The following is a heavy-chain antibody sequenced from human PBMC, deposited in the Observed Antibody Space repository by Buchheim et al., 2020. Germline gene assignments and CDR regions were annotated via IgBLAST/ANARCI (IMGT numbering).Heavy chain of an antibody. CDR1: GGSFSGYY. D-gene: IGHD3-16*01. V-gene: IGHV4-34*01. Sequence: QVQLQQWGAGLLKPSETLSLTCAVYGGSFSGYYWSWIRQPPGKGLEWIGYIYYSGSTYYNPSLKSRVTISVDTSKNQFSLKLSSVTAADTAVYYCARVTGVWDHTNSYYFDYWGQGTL. CDR3: ARVTGVWDHTNSYYFDY. CDR2: IYYSGST. J-gene: IGHJ4*02.